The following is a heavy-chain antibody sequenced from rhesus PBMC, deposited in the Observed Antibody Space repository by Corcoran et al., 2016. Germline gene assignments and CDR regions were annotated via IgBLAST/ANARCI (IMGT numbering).Heavy chain of an antibody. CDR2: IYGKGGGT. CDR3: ARDSSGWILFDY. V-gene: IGHV4-106*01. D-gene: IGHD6-31*01. CDR1: GGSISDDYY. Sequence: QVQLQESGPGLVKPSETLSLTCAVSGGSISDDYYWSWIRQPPGKGLEWIGYIYGKGGGTNHHPPLKNRVTISIGPAQNQVSLELGPGTGADTAVYFWARDSSGWILFDYWGQGVLVTVSS. J-gene: IGHJ4*01.